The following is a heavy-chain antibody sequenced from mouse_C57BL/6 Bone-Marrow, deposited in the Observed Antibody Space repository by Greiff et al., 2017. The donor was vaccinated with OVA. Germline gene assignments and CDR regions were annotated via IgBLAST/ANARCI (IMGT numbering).Heavy chain of an antibody. Sequence: QVQLKESGPGLVQPSQSLSITCTVSGFSLTSYGVHWVRQSPGKGLEWLGVIWSGGSTDYNAAFISRLSISKDNSTSQVFFKMNSLQADDTAIYYCARKNYSNYGMYYYAMDYWGQGTSVTVSS. V-gene: IGHV2-2*01. CDR3: ARKNYSNYGMYYYAMDY. CDR2: IWSGGST. J-gene: IGHJ4*01. CDR1: GFSLTSYG. D-gene: IGHD2-5*01.